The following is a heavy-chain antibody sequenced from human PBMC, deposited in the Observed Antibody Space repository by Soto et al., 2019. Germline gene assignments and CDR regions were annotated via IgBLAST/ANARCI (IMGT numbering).Heavy chain of an antibody. CDR2: IYYSGST. Sequence: SETLSLTCTVSGGSISSGGYYWSWIRQHPGKGLEWIGYIYYSGSTYYNPSLKSRVTISVDTSKNQFSLKLSSVTAADTTVYYCAREPYYYDSSGSRNAFDIWGQGTMVTVS. CDR3: AREPYYYDSSGSRNAFDI. J-gene: IGHJ3*02. V-gene: IGHV4-31*03. CDR1: GGSISSGGYY. D-gene: IGHD3-22*01.